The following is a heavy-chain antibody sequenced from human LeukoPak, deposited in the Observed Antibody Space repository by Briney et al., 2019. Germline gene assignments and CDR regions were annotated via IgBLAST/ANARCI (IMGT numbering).Heavy chain of an antibody. V-gene: IGHV3-23*01. CDR1: GFTFSSYG. CDR2: ISGSAVST. J-gene: IGHJ4*02. Sequence: GGTLRLSCAASGFTFSSYGMSWVRQAPGKGLEWVSAISGSAVSTYYADSVKGRFTISRDNSKNTLYLQMNSLRAEDTAVYYCAREPPAAAGTGYWGQGTLVTVSS. D-gene: IGHD6-13*01. CDR3: AREPPAAAGTGY.